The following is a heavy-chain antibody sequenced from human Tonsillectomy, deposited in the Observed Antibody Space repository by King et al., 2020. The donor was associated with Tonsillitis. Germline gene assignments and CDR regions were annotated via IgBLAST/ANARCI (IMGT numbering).Heavy chain of an antibody. CDR2: INSDGSST. Sequence: QLVQSGGGLVQPGGSLRLSCAASGFTFSSYWMHWVRQAPGEGLVWVSRINSDGSSTSYADSVKGRFTISRDNAKNTLYLQMNSLRAEDTAVYYCARGITVAGTFWFDPWGQGTLVTVSS. D-gene: IGHD6-19*01. CDR3: ARGITVAGTFWFDP. V-gene: IGHV3-74*01. J-gene: IGHJ5*02. CDR1: GFTFSSYW.